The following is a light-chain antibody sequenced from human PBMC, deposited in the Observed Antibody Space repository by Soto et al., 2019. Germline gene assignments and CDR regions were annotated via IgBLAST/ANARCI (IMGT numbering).Light chain of an antibody. CDR2: DVT. J-gene: IGLJ3*02. V-gene: IGLV2-8*01. CDR1: SSDIGGYNS. CDR3: SSYAGSNNWV. Sequence: QSVLTQSPSASGSPGQSVTISCTGTSSDIGGYNSVSWYQQHPGKAPKVMIYDVTKRPSGVPDRFSGSKSGNTASLTVSGLQAEDEADYYCSSYAGSNNWVFGGGTKLTVL.